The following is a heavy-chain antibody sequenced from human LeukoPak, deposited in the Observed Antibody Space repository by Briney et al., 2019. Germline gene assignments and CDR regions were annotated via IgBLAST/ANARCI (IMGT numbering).Heavy chain of an antibody. Sequence: PSETLSLTCTVSGGSISSYYWSWMRQPPGKGLEWIGYIYYSGNTNYNPSLKSRVTISVDTSKNQFSLKLSSVTAADTAVYYCARGYVTPDERVVPAAMNYYYYYMDVWGKGTTVTVSS. CDR1: GGSISSYY. J-gene: IGHJ6*03. CDR2: IYYSGNT. D-gene: IGHD2-2*01. CDR3: ARGYVTPDERVVPAAMNYYYYYMDV. V-gene: IGHV4-59*12.